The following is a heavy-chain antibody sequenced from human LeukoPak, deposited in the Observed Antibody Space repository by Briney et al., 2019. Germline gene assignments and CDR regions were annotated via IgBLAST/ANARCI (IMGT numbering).Heavy chain of an antibody. CDR2: IYPGDSDT. CDR1: GYSINNYW. V-gene: IGHV5-51*01. CDR3: ARSVAASDTYYFDY. D-gene: IGHD2-15*01. Sequence: GESLKISCKGSGYSINNYWIGWVRQMPGKGLEWMGIIYPGDSDTRYSPSFQGQVTISADKSISTAYLQWSSLKASDTAMYYCARSVAASDTYYFDYWGQGTLVTVSS. J-gene: IGHJ4*02.